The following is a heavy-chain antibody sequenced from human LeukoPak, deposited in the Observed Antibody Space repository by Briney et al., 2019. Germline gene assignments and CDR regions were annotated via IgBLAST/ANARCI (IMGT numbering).Heavy chain of an antibody. CDR1: GDSISNYY. CDR3: ASHGDGYNSGFDY. V-gene: IGHV4-59*01. CDR2: IYYSGTT. J-gene: IGHJ4*02. Sequence: PSETLSLTCTVSGDSISNYYWSWIRQPPGKGLEWIGYIYYSGTTNYNPSLKSRVTISVDTSKNQFSLKLSSVTAEDTAVYYCASHGDGYNSGFDYWGQGTLVTVSS. D-gene: IGHD5-24*01.